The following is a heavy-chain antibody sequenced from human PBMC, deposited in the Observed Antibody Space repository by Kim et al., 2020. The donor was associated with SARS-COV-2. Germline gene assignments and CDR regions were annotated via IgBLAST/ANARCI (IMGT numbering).Heavy chain of an antibody. CDR1: GFPFSDYY. J-gene: IGHJ4*02. CDR3: ARAGGDPLKWIGDSSSPTRDY. D-gene: IGHD6-13*01. Sequence: GGSLRLSCAASGFPFSDYYMSLIRQAPGKGLEWVSYISSSSSNIYYADSVRGRFTISRDNVETSLYLQLNSLDAEDTAVYYCARAGGDPLKWIGDSSSPTRDYWGQETLVTVSS. V-gene: IGHV3-11*01. CDR2: ISSSSSNI.